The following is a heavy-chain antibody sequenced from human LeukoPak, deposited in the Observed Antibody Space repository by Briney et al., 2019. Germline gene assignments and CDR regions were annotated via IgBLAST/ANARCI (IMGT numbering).Heavy chain of an antibody. CDR2: IYYSGST. Sequence: PGGSLRLSCAASGFTFNNYAMHWVRQAPGKGLEWIGSIYYSGSTYYNPSLKSRVTISVDTSKNQFSLKLSSVTAADTAVYYCARFGDYVWGSYRYTGYFDYWGQGTLVTVSS. D-gene: IGHD3-16*02. J-gene: IGHJ4*02. CDR1: GFTFNNYA. V-gene: IGHV4-59*05. CDR3: ARFGDYVWGSYRYTGYFDY.